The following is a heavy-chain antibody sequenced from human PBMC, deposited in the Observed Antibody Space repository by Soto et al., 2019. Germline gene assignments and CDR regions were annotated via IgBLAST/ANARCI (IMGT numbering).Heavy chain of an antibody. D-gene: IGHD2-2*01. CDR3: ARDPSEGRVGNWFES. Sequence: GGCLRLSCAASGFTFSRYGMNWLRQAPGKGLEWVASISSSTSYVYYADSVKGRFSTSRDNAKNILYLEMYGLRTEDTAVYYCARDPSEGRVGNWFESWGQGTLVTVSS. CDR2: ISSSTSYV. CDR1: GFTFSRYG. V-gene: IGHV3-21*06. J-gene: IGHJ5*01.